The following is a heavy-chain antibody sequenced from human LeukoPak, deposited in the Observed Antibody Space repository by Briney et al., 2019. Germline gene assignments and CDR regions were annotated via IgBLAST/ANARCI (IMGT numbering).Heavy chain of an antibody. CDR2: IYHTGST. D-gene: IGHD2-21*01. CDR1: GASISGTDW. Sequence: SETLSLTCAVSGASISGTDWWSWVRQPPGKGLEWIGEIYHTGSTNYNPSLESRVTISVDKSKSHFSLKVTSVTATDTAIYYCARVVGNTNFDSWGQGALVTVSS. J-gene: IGHJ4*02. CDR3: ARVVGNTNFDS. V-gene: IGHV4-4*02.